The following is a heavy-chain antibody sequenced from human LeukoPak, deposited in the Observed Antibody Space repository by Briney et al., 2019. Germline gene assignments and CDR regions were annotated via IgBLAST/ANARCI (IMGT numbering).Heavy chain of an antibody. D-gene: IGHD1-1*01. CDR1: GGSISSYY. Sequence: PSETLSLTCNVSGGSISSYYWSWIRQPPGKGLEWIGYIYYSGSTNYNPSLKSRVTISVDTSKNQFSLKLSSVTAADTAVYYCARERRYNWSDDYWGQGTLVTVSS. V-gene: IGHV4-59*01. CDR2: IYYSGST. CDR3: ARERRYNWSDDY. J-gene: IGHJ4*02.